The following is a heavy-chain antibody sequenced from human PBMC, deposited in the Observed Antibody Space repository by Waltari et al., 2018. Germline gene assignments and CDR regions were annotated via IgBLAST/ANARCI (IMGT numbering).Heavy chain of an antibody. CDR2: IYYSGST. J-gene: IGHJ5*02. CDR3: ASSLEMATMWFDP. D-gene: IGHD5-12*01. CDR1: GGPLSSSRYY. V-gene: IGHV4-39*07. Sequence: QLQLQESGPGLVKPSETLSLTCTVSGGPLSSSRYYWGWIRQPPGKGLEWIGSIYYSGSTYYKPSLKSRVTISVDTSKNQFSLKLSSVTAADTAVYYCASSLEMATMWFDPWGQGTLVTVSS.